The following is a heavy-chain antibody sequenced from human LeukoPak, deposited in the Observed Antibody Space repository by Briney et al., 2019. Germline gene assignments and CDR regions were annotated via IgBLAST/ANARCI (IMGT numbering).Heavy chain of an antibody. CDR1: GGTFSSYA. Sequence: SVKVSCKASGGTFSSYAISWVRQVPGQGLEWMGGIIPIFGTANYAQKFQGRVTITADESTSTAYMELSSLRSEDTAVYYCARGGIAAAGSFDYWGQGTLVTVSS. CDR3: ARGGIAAAGSFDY. D-gene: IGHD6-13*01. CDR2: IIPIFGTA. V-gene: IGHV1-69*13. J-gene: IGHJ4*02.